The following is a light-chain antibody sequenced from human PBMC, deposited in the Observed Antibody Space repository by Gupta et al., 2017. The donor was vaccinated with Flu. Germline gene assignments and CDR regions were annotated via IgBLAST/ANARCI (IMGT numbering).Light chain of an antibody. CDR2: DAS. V-gene: IGKV3-11*01. J-gene: IGKJ2*01. CDR3: QQRTNWPPAPT. Sequence: EIVLTQSPATLSLSPGERATLSCRASQSINTYLAWYQQRPGQAPRLLIYDASSRATGIPASFSGSGSGTDFTLTISSLEPEDFALYYCQQRTNWPPAPTFGQGTKLEIK. CDR1: QSINTY.